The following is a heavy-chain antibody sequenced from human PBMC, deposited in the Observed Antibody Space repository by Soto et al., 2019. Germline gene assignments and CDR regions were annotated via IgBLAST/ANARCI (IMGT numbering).Heavy chain of an antibody. D-gene: IGHD6-19*01. CDR3: ARDPAPIGWYDY. V-gene: IGHV3-74*03. CDR1: GFTFSNYW. CDR2: INSDGSST. J-gene: IGHJ4*02. Sequence: PGGSLRLSCAASGFTFSNYWMHWVRQAPGKGLVWVSRINSDGSSTMYADSVKGRFTIFRDNAKNTLYLQMNSLRAEDTAVYYCARDPAPIGWYDYWGQGILVTV.